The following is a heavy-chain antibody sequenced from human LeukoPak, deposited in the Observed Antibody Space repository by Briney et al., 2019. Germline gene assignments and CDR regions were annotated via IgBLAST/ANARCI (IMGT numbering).Heavy chain of an antibody. CDR1: GYSFTSYW. D-gene: IGHD6-13*01. CDR3: ARLYGPIAAADNYFDY. V-gene: IGHV5-51*01. CDR2: IYPGDSDT. Sequence: GESLKISCKGSGYSFTSYWIGWVRQMPGKGLEWMGIIYPGDSDTRYSPSFQGQVTISADKSISTAYLQWSSLKASNTAMYYCARLYGPIAAADNYFDYWGQGTLVTVSS. J-gene: IGHJ4*02.